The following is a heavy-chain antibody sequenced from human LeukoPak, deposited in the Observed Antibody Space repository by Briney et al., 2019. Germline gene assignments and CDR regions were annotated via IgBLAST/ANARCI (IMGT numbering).Heavy chain of an antibody. J-gene: IGHJ4*02. V-gene: IGHV4-59*08. Sequence: SETLSLTCTVSGGSISSYYWSWIRQPPGKGLEWIGYIHYSGNTNYNPSLRSRVTMLIDTSRNQFSLKLSSVTAADTAIYYCARQDCNGGSCYLIGYWGQGTLVTVSS. CDR2: IHYSGNT. CDR1: GGSISSYY. D-gene: IGHD2-15*01. CDR3: ARQDCNGGSCYLIGY.